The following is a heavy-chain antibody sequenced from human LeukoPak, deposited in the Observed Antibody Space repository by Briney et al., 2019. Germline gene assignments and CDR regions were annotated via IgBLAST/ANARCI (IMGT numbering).Heavy chain of an antibody. CDR1: GVSMSSDY. V-gene: IGHV4-59*01. CDR3: ARDEN. Sequence: KPSETLSLTCTVSGVSMSSDYWSWIRQSPGKGLEWIGFVSYGGNTNYNPSLKSRVTISVDTSKNQFSLKLSSVTAADTAVYYCARDENWGQGTLVTVSS. J-gene: IGHJ4*02. CDR2: VSYGGNT.